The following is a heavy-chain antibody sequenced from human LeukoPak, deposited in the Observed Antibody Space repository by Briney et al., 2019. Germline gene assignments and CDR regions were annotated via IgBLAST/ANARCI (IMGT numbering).Heavy chain of an antibody. CDR2: ISGSGGST. D-gene: IGHD3-9*01. V-gene: IGHV3-23*01. Sequence: PGRSLRLSCAASGFTFSSYAMSWVRQAPGKGLEWVSAISGSGGSTYYADSVKGRFTISRDNSKNTLYLQMNSLRAEDTAVYYCASLLTGYYTHGMDVWGQGTTVTVSS. CDR3: ASLLTGYYTHGMDV. J-gene: IGHJ6*02. CDR1: GFTFSSYA.